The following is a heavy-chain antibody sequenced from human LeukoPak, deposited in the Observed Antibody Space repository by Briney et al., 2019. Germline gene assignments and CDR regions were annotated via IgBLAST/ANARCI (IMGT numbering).Heavy chain of an antibody. CDR1: RFTFSNAW. V-gene: IGHV3-15*01. J-gene: IGHJ4*02. Sequence: GGSLRLSCAASRFTFSNAWMSWVRQAPGKGLEWVGRIKSKTDGGTTDYAAPVKGRFTISRDDSKNTLYLQMNSLKTEDTAVYYGTTVGIVGDPVDYWGQGTLVTVSS. CDR3: TTVGIVGDPVDY. CDR2: IKSKTDGGTT. D-gene: IGHD1-26*01.